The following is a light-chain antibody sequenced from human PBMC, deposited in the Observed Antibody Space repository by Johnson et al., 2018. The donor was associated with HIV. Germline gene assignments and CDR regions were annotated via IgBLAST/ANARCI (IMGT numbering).Light chain of an antibody. CDR1: SSNIGNNY. CDR3: GTWDSSLSAYV. V-gene: IGLV1-51*01. J-gene: IGLJ1*01. Sequence: QPVLTQPPSVSAAPGQKVTISCSGSSSNIGNNYVSWYQQLTGTAPKLLIYDNNKRPSGIPDRFSGSKSGTSATLRITGLQTGDEADYYCGTWDSSLSAYVFGTGTKVTVL. CDR2: DNN.